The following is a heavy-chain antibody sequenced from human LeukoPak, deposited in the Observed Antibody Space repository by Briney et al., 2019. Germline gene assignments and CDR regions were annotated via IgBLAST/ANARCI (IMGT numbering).Heavy chain of an antibody. CDR3: ARDRSFDYYDSSGYFDY. V-gene: IGHV3-20*04. CDR2: INWNGGST. D-gene: IGHD3-22*01. CDR1: GFTFNDYG. J-gene: IGHJ4*02. Sequence: PGGSLRLSCAASGFTFNDYGMSWVRQAPGKGLEWVSGINWNGGSTAYADSVRGRFTISRDNAKNSLYLQMNSLRAEDTAVYYCARDRSFDYYDSSGYFDYWGQGTLATVSS.